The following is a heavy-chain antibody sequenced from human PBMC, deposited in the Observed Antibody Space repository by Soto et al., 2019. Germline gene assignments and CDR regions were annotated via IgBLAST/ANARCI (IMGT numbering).Heavy chain of an antibody. CDR1: GFTFSSYG. J-gene: IGHJ4*02. D-gene: IGHD6-13*01. V-gene: IGHV3-33*01. CDR2: IWYDGSNK. CDR3: AREGGSSSWSWDY. Sequence: QVQLVESGGGVVQPGRSLRLSCAASGFTFSSYGMHWVRQAPGKGLEWVAVIWYDGSNKYYADSVKGRFTISRDNSKNTLYLQMNSLRAEDTAVYYCAREGGSSSWSWDYWGQGTLVTVSS.